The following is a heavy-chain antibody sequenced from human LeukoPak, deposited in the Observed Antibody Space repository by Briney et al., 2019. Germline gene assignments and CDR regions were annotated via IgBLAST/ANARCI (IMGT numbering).Heavy chain of an antibody. CDR1: GFTFSGYY. CDR3: ARDHDYSKGVDAFDI. J-gene: IGHJ3*02. CDR2: ISGSGTTT. D-gene: IGHD4-11*01. V-gene: IGHV3-11*04. Sequence: GGSLRLSCAASGFTFSGYYMSWIRQAPGKGLEWVSYISGSGTTTFFADSVKGRFTISRDNAKNSLYLQMNSLRAEDTAVYYCARDHDYSKGVDAFDIWGQGTMVTVSS.